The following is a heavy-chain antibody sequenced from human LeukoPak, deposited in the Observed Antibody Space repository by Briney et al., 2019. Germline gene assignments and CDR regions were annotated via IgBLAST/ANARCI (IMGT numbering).Heavy chain of an antibody. D-gene: IGHD3-22*01. Sequence: PGGSLRLSCVASGFTFSNALMSWVRQAPGKGLEWVGHIKSKTDGGTTDYAAPVKGRFIISRDDSKHTLYLQMSSLKTDDTAVYYCTKYDTSVNFDYWGQGTLVTVSS. CDR1: GFTFSNAL. CDR2: IKSKTDGGTT. CDR3: TKYDTSVNFDY. V-gene: IGHV3-15*01. J-gene: IGHJ4*02.